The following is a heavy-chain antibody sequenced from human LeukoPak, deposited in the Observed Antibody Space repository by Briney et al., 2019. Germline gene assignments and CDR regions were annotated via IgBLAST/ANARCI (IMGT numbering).Heavy chain of an antibody. CDR1: GGSISSYY. V-gene: IGHV4-59*01. CDR3: ARDYASTFYDYYGMDV. D-gene: IGHD2-2*01. Sequence: SETLSLTCTVSGGSISSYYWSWIRQPPGKGLEWIGYIYYSGSTNYNPSLKSRVTISVDTSKIQFSLKLSSVTAADTAVYYCARDYASTFYDYYGMDVWGKGTTVTVSS. J-gene: IGHJ6*04. CDR2: IYYSGST.